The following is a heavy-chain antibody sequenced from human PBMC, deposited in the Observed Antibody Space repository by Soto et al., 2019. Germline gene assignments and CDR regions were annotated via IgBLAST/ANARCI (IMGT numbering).Heavy chain of an antibody. Sequence: EVLLVESGGDLVQPGGSLRLSCAASGFTFSSYSMNWVRQAPGKKLEWVAYISSHSSTMYYADSVKGRFTISRDNAKNSLYLQMNSLRDEDTGVYYCARDPREWEQRLFDFWGQGTLVTVS. V-gene: IGHV3-48*02. CDR2: ISSHSSTM. J-gene: IGHJ4*02. CDR1: GFTFSSYS. CDR3: ARDPREWEQRLFDF. D-gene: IGHD1-26*01.